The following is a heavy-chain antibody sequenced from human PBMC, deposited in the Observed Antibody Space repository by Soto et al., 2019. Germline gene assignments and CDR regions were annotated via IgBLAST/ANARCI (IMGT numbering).Heavy chain of an antibody. CDR2: IYYSGST. CDR1: GGSISSSSYY. J-gene: IGHJ3*02. CDR3: ARAYDSSGPDAFDI. Sequence: QLQLQESGPGLVKPSETLSLTCTVSGGSISSSSYYWGWIRQPPGKGLEWIGSIYYSGSTYYNPSLKSRVTISVDTSKNQCSLKLSSVTAADTAVYYCARAYDSSGPDAFDIWGQGTMVTVSS. D-gene: IGHD3-22*01. V-gene: IGHV4-39*01.